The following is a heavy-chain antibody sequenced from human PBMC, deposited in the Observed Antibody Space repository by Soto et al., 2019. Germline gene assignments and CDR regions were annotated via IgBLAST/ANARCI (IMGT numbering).Heavy chain of an antibody. CDR3: AKDNRDIVVVVAATGYGMDV. J-gene: IGHJ6*02. CDR2: ISGSGGST. D-gene: IGHD2-15*01. CDR1: GFTFSSYA. V-gene: IGHV3-23*01. Sequence: GGSLRLSCAASGFTFSSYAMSWVRQAPGKGLEWVSAISGSGGSTYYADSVKGRFTISRDNSKNTLYLQMNSLRAEDTAVYYCAKDNRDIVVVVAATGYGMDVWGQGTTVTVSS.